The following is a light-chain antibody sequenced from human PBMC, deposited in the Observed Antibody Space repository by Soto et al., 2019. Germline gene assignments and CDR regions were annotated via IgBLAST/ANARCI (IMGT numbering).Light chain of an antibody. CDR2: DAS. CDR3: QQRSNWPPWT. CDR1: QSVSSY. Sequence: EIVLTQSPATLSLSPGERATLSCRASQSVSSYLAWYQQKPGQAPRLLIYDASNRATGIPARFSGSGSGTGFTLAISSREPEDFAVYYWQQRSNWPPWTFGQGTKVEIK. V-gene: IGKV3-11*01. J-gene: IGKJ1*01.